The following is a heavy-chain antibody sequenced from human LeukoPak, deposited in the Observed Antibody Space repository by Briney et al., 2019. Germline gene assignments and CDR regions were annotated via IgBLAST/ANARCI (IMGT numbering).Heavy chain of an antibody. CDR3: AGVGEYSSSSVLVPWYFDL. Sequence: SETLSLTCTVSGGSISSGSYYWSWIRQPAGKGLEWIGRIYTSGSTNYNPSLKSRVTISVDTSKNQFSLKLSSVTAADTAVYYCAGVGEYSSSSVLVPWYFDLWGRGTLVTVSS. CDR2: IYTSGST. CDR1: GGSISSGSYY. J-gene: IGHJ2*01. D-gene: IGHD6-6*01. V-gene: IGHV4-61*02.